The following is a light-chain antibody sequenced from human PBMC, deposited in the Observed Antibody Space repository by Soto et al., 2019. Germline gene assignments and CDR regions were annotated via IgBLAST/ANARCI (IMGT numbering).Light chain of an antibody. V-gene: IGLV1-44*01. CDR2: SNN. CDR1: SSNIGSNT. J-gene: IGLJ6*01. Sequence: QAVVTQPPSASGTPGQRVTISCSGSSSNIGSNTVNWYQQLPGTAPKLLIYSNNHRPSGVPDRFSGSKSGTSASLAISGLPSEDEADYYCAAWDDSLNGSNVFGSGTQLTVL. CDR3: AAWDDSLNGSNV.